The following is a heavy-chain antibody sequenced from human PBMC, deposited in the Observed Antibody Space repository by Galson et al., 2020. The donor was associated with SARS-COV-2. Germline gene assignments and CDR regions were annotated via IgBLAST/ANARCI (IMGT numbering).Heavy chain of an antibody. CDR1: GDSMSSYS. V-gene: IGHV4-59*10. CDR3: ARYEHTGSLTAFDN. D-gene: IGHD1-1*01. J-gene: IGHJ4*02. CDR2: IYINGDT. Sequence: SQPLSLTCEVSGDSMSSYSWSWIRQPAGKGLQWIGRIYINGDTKCNPSLKSRVTMSLDTSKNRFSLRLTSVTAADTAVYYCARYEHTGSLTAFDNWGQRAVVTVSS.